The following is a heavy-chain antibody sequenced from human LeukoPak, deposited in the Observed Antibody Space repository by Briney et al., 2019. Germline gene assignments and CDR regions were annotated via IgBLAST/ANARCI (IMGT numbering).Heavy chain of an antibody. V-gene: IGHV3-11*05. J-gene: IGHJ4*02. Sequence: RGSLRLSCAASGFRFSDYYMSWIRQAPGKGLEWVSYISSGSSYTNYADSVKGRFTISRDNAKNSLYLQMNSLRAKDTAVYYCARAGTAMDVDYWGQGTLVTVSS. D-gene: IGHD5-18*01. CDR2: ISSGSSYT. CDR3: ARAGTAMDVDY. CDR1: GFRFSDYY.